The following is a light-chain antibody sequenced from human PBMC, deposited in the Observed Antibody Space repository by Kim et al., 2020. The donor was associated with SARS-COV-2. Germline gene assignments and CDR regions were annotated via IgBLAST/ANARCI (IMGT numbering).Light chain of an antibody. CDR3: SSRDSSGHPVI. J-gene: IGLJ2*01. Sequence: SSELTQDPVVSVALGQTVRITCQGDSLRSYYASWYQQRPGQAPVLVIYGKNYRPSGIPDRISGSSSGDTSSLTITGAQAEDEADYYCSSRDSSGHPVIFG. CDR2: GKN. V-gene: IGLV3-19*01. CDR1: SLRSYY.